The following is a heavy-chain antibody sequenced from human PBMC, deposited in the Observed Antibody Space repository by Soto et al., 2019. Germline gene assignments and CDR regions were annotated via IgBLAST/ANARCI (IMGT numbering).Heavy chain of an antibody. Sequence: QVQLVQSGAEVKKPGYSVTVSCKDSGGTFSSYAISWVRQAPGQGLEWMGGIIPIFGTANYAQKFQGRVTITADESTSTAYMELSSLRSEDTAVYYCARDPRVQGGYDYWGQEPWSPSPQ. CDR1: GGTFSSYA. CDR3: ARDPRVQGGYDY. CDR2: IIPIFGTA. J-gene: IGHJ4*01. V-gene: IGHV1-69*12. D-gene: IGHD1-1*01.